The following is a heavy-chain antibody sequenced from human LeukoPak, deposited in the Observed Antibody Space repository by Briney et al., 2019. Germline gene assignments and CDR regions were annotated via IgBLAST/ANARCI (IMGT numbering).Heavy chain of an antibody. Sequence: TGGSLRLSCTASGFTTHYWLNWVRQSPGKGLEWVANIDRDGRVQHYVDSVEGRFTISRDSAKNSLALQMHSLRAEDTAVYYCARGAYYDILTGYQPYYYGMDVWGQGTTVTVSS. CDR3: ARGAYYDILTGYQPYYYGMDV. CDR2: IDRDGRVQ. CDR1: GFTTHYW. D-gene: IGHD3-9*01. V-gene: IGHV3-7*01. J-gene: IGHJ6*02.